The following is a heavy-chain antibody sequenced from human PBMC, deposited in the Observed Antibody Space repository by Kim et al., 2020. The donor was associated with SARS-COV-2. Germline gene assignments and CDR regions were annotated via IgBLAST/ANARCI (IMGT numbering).Heavy chain of an antibody. CDR1: GFTFSSYW. V-gene: IGHV3-7*01. CDR3: ARGGKFYYDSSGYPEDY. D-gene: IGHD3-22*01. Sequence: GGSLRLSCAVSGFTFSSYWMSWVRQAPGKGLEWVANIKQDGSEKYYMDSVKGRFTISRDNAKNSLYLQMNSLRAEDTAVYYCARGGKFYYDSSGYPEDYWGQGTLVTVSS. J-gene: IGHJ4*02. CDR2: IKQDGSEK.